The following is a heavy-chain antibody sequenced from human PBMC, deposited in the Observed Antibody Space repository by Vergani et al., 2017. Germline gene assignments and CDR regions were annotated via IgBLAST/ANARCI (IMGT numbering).Heavy chain of an antibody. V-gene: IGHV3-23*01. CDR1: GFTFTAHG. Sequence: EVQLLESGGGSAQPGESLRLSCVASGFTFTAHGLNCVRQAPGKGLEWVSGISGQNFRTHYADSVKGRFTISRDDSKNTVYLQINSLRAEDTAFYYCAGPQGTSAYYYGGFDYWGQGILVTVSS. D-gene: IGHD3-22*01. J-gene: IGHJ4*02. CDR2: ISGQNFRT. CDR3: AGPQGTSAYYYGGFDY.